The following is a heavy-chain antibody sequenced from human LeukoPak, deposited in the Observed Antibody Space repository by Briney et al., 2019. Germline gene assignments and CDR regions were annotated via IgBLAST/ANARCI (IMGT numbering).Heavy chain of an antibody. J-gene: IGHJ4*02. CDR1: GFTFSSYA. CDR3: AKANAGYSSSLDY. V-gene: IGHV3-23*01. D-gene: IGHD6-13*01. CDR2: ISGSGGST. Sequence: GGSLRLSCAASGFTFSSYAMSWVRQAPGKGLEWVSAISGSGGSTYYADSVKGRFTISRDNAKNSLYLQMNSLRAEDMALYYCAKANAGYSSSLDYWGQGTLVTVSS.